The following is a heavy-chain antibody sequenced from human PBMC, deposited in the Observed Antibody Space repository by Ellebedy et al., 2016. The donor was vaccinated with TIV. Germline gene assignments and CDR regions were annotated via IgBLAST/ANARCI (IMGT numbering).Heavy chain of an antibody. CDR2: VYSSGST. J-gene: IGHJ4*02. CDR3: ARGHYEEYFDY. V-gene: IGHV4-59*01. D-gene: IGHD4-17*01. CDR1: GGSISSYY. Sequence: SETLSLTXTVSGGSISSYYWSWIRQPPGKGLEWIAYVYSSGSTNYNPSLKSRVTISVDTSKNQFSLRLDSVTAADTAVYYCARGHYEEYFDYWGQGTLVTVSS.